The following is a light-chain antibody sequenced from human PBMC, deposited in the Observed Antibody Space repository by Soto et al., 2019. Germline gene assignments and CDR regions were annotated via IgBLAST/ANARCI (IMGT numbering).Light chain of an antibody. CDR3: QQYNSYWT. Sequence: DFQMTQSPSSLYAYVGDRVTITCRARQSISSWLARYQQKPGKAPKLLIYDASSLESGVPSRFSGSGSGTEFTLTISSLQPDDFATYYCQQYNSYWTSGQGTKVDIK. V-gene: IGKV1-5*01. CDR2: DAS. CDR1: QSISSW. J-gene: IGKJ1*01.